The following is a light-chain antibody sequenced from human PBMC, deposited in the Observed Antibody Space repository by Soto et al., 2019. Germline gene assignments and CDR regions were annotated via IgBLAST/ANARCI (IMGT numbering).Light chain of an antibody. CDR2: EVT. CDR1: SRDVGIYNY. V-gene: IGLV2-14*01. CDR3: SSYTTSSTRV. J-gene: IGLJ1*01. Sequence: QSALTQPASVSGSPGHSFATSCPGSSRDVGIYNYVSWYQQHPGKVPKLIIYEVTNRPSGVSNRFSGSKSGNTASLTISGLQAEDEADYYCSSYTTSSTRVFGTGTKVTVL.